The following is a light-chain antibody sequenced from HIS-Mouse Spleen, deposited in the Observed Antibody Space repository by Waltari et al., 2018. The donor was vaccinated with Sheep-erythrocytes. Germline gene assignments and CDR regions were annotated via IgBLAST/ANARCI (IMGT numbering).Light chain of an antibody. J-gene: IGLJ1*01. V-gene: IGLV2-8*01. Sequence: QSALTQPPSASGSPGQSVTISCTGNSSDVGGYNYVSWYQQHPGKAPKLMIYEVSMRPSGVPDRFSGSKSGNTASLTVSGLQAEDEADYYCSSYAGSNNFVFGTGTKVTVL. CDR3: SSYAGSNNFV. CDR2: EVS. CDR1: SSDVGGYNY.